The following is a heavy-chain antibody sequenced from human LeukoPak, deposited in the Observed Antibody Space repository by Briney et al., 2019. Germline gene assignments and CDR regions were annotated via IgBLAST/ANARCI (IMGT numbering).Heavy chain of an antibody. J-gene: IGHJ4*02. CDR2: VYYDGST. CDR1: GGSISSSGYY. CDR3: ARLYGSGSYCFDY. V-gene: IGHV4-39*02. D-gene: IGHD3-10*01. Sequence: KASETLSLTCTVYGGSISSSGYYWGWVRQTPGKGLEWIGPVYYDGSTYYNPSLKSRLTMSLDTSNNHFSLKLKSVTAADSAVYYCARLYGSGSYCFDYWGQGTLVIVSS.